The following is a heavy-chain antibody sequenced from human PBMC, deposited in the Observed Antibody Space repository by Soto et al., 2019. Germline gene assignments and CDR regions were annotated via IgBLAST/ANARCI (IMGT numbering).Heavy chain of an antibody. CDR2: INHRGST. J-gene: IGHJ4*02. Sequence: QVQLQQWGAGLLTPSETLTLTCAVYGGSFSGYYWSWIRQPPGKGLESIGEINHRGSTNDTRSLRSRVTISVAKSKNQFQMKLSSVNAADTAVYSGARAPQRAQCPPGYWGQGTLVTVSS. CDR3: ARAPQRAQCPPGY. CDR1: GGSFSGYY. V-gene: IGHV4-34*01. D-gene: IGHD6-25*01.